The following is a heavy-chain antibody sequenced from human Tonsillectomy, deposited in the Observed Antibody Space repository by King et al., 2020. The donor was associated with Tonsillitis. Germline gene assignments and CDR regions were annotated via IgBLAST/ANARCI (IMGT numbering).Heavy chain of an antibody. V-gene: IGHV4-59*01. D-gene: IGHD3-22*01. CDR1: GGSISSDY. J-gene: IGHJ6*03. Sequence: VQLKESGPGLVKPSETLSLTCTVSGGSISSDYWSWIRQPPGKGLEWIGYIFYSGSTSYIPSLQSRVTISVDTSRNQFSLKLSSVTAADTAVYYCARASYDSSGYYYYYYMDVWGKGTTVTVSS. CDR2: IFYSGST. CDR3: ARASYDSSGYYYYYYMDV.